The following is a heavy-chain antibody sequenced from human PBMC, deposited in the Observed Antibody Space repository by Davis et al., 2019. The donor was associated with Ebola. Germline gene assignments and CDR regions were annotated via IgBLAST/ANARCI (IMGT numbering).Heavy chain of an antibody. Sequence: SETLSLTCAVYGGSFSGYYWSWIRQPPGKGLEWIGEINHSGSTNYNPSLKSRVTISVDTSKNQFSLKLSSVTAADTAMYYCARHRYSFNYPEFDYWGQGTLVNVSS. V-gene: IGHV4-34*01. CDR3: ARHRYSFNYPEFDY. CDR2: INHSGST. D-gene: IGHD2-21*01. J-gene: IGHJ4*02. CDR1: GGSFSGYY.